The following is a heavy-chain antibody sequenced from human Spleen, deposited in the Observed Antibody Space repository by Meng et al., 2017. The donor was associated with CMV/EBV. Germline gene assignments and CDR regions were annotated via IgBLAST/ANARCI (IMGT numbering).Heavy chain of an antibody. Sequence: GGSLRLSCEASGFTFSDQDMSWIRQAPGKGLEWVSYISSSSSYIYYADSVKGRFTISRDNAKNSLYLQMNSLRAEDTAVYYCAKCSSGSKSARWFDPWGQGTLVTVSS. CDR2: ISSSSSYI. J-gene: IGHJ5*02. CDR1: GFTFSDQD. D-gene: IGHD2-15*01. CDR3: AKCSSGSKSARWFDP. V-gene: IGHV3-11*03.